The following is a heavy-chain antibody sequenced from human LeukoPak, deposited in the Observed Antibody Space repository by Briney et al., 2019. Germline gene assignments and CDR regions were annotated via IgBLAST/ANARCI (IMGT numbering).Heavy chain of an antibody. V-gene: IGHV1-69*13. CDR3: ARCVPDYYDSSGYTYYYYYYMDV. CDR1: GYTFTSYA. Sequence: SVKVSCKASGYTFTSYAMNWVRQAPGQGLEWMGGIIPIFGTANYAQKFQGRVTITADESTSTAYMELSSLRSEDTAVYYCARCVPDYYDSSGYTYYYYYYMDVWGKGTTVTISS. J-gene: IGHJ6*03. CDR2: IIPIFGTA. D-gene: IGHD3-22*01.